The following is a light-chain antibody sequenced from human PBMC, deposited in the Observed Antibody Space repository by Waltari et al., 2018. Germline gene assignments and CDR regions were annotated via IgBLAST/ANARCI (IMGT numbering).Light chain of an antibody. V-gene: IGKV2-28*01. CDR1: QSLLHSNGYNY. CDR2: LGS. CDR3: MQALQFPST. J-gene: IGKJ2*02. Sequence: DIVMTQFPLSLPVTPGEPASISSRSSQSLLHSNGYNYFDWYLHRRGQSPQLLIFLGSQRAAGVSDMFSGSGSGTDFTLKISTVEAEDVGVYYCMQALQFPSTFGQGTKLEI.